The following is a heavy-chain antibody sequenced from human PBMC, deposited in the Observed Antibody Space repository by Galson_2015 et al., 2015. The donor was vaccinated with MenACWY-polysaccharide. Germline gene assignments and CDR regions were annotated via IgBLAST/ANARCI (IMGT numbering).Heavy chain of an antibody. CDR2: IYSGGST. V-gene: IGHV3-66*01. Sequence: SLRLSCAASGFTFSSNHMSWVRQAPGKGLEWVSVIYSGGSTYYADSVKGRFTISRDNSKNTLYLQMNSLRAEDTALYYCARLAVDNYFDYWGQGTLVAVSS. CDR1: GFTFSSNH. D-gene: IGHD6-19*01. J-gene: IGHJ4*02. CDR3: ARLAVDNYFDY.